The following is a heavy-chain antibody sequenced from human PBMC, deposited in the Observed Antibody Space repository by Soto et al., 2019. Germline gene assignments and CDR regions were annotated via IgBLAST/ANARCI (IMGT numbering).Heavy chain of an antibody. J-gene: IGHJ6*02. CDR3: ARDLIFGVVTTNYYYGMDV. CDR2: ISSSGSTI. V-gene: IGHV3-48*03. Sequence: GGSLGLSCAASGFTFSSYEMNWVRQAPGKGLEWVSYISSSGSTIYYADSVKGRFTISRDNAKNSLYLQMNSLRAEDTAVYYCARDLIFGVVTTNYYYGMDVWGQGTTVTVSS. CDR1: GFTFSSYE. D-gene: IGHD3-3*01.